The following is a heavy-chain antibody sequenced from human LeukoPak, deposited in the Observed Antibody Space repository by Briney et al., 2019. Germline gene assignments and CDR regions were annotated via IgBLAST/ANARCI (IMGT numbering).Heavy chain of an antibody. Sequence: SETLSLTCAVSGGSLNRGTFFWTWIRKPPGKGLEWIGYISNSGSTNYHPSLKSRVTITSDTSKTQFTLKLTSVTAADTAVYFCARSPSGYRFDSWGQGTLVTVSS. CDR1: GGSLNRGTFF. V-gene: IGHV4-61*01. CDR2: ISNSGST. D-gene: IGHD3-22*01. CDR3: ARSPSGYRFDS. J-gene: IGHJ4*02.